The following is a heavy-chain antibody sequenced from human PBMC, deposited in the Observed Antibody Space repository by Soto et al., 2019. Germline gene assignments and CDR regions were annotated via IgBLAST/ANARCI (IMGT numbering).Heavy chain of an antibody. CDR2: IYYSGST. V-gene: IGHV4-39*01. CDR3: ARTQLWFGELVYYYYYGMDV. Sequence: QLQLQESGPGLVKPSETLSLTCTVSGGSISSSSDYWCWIRQPPGKWLEWIGSIYYSGSTYYNPSLKRRVTISLDSSKNQLSRKRSSVTAADTAVYYCARTQLWFGELVYYYYYGMDVWVQESTVTVS. J-gene: IGHJ6*01. D-gene: IGHD3-10*01. CDR1: GGSISSSSDY.